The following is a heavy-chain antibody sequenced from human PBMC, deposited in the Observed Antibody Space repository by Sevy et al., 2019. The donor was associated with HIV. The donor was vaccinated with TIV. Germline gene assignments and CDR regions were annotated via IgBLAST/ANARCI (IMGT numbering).Heavy chain of an antibody. V-gene: IGHV3-49*03. J-gene: IGHJ4*02. Sequence: GGSLRLSCTASGFTFGDYAMNWFRQAPGKGLEWVGFIRTKAYGGTTEYAASVKGRFTISRDDSKSIAYLQMNSLKIEDTAVYYCTRGRYTYVPFDYWGQGTLVTVSS. CDR1: GFTFGDYA. CDR2: IRTKAYGGTT. D-gene: IGHD3-10*02. CDR3: TRGRYTYVPFDY.